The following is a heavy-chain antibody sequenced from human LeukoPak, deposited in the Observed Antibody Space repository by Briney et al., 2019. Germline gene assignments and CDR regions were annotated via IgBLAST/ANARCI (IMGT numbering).Heavy chain of an antibody. D-gene: IGHD4-23*01. J-gene: IGHJ5*02. CDR2: INHSGST. Sequence: SETLSLTCAVYGGSFSGYYWSWIRQPPGKGLEWIGEINHSGSTNYNPSLKSRVTISVDTSKNQFSLKLSSVTAADTAVYYCARGGPDYGGNSGWFDPWGQGTLVTVSS. V-gene: IGHV4-34*01. CDR1: GGSFSGYY. CDR3: ARGGPDYGGNSGWFDP.